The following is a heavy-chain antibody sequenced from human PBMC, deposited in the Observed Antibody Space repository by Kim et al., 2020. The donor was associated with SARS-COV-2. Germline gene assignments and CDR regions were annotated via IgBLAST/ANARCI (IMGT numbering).Heavy chain of an antibody. Sequence: SVKVSCKASGGTFSSYAISWVRQAPGQGLEWMGGIIPIFGTANYAQKFQGRVTITADESTSTAYMELSSLRSEDTAVYYCARGGFGESPPYGMDVWGQGTTVTVSS. CDR3: ARGGFGESPPYGMDV. D-gene: IGHD3-10*01. J-gene: IGHJ6*02. V-gene: IGHV1-69*13. CDR1: GGTFSSYA. CDR2: IIPIFGTA.